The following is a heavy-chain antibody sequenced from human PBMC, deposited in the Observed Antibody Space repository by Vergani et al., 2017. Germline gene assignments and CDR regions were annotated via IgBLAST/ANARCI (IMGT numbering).Heavy chain of an antibody. Sequence: EVQLVQSGAEVKKPGESLRISCKGSGYSFTSYWISWVRQMPGKGLEWMGRIDPSDSYTNYSPSFQGHVTISADKSISTAYLQWSSLKASDTATYYCARHDSTDFWSGYYYFDYWGQGTLVTVSS. CDR2: IDPSDSYT. D-gene: IGHD3-3*01. CDR3: ARHDSTDFWSGYYYFDY. CDR1: GYSFTSYW. V-gene: IGHV5-10-1*03. J-gene: IGHJ4*02.